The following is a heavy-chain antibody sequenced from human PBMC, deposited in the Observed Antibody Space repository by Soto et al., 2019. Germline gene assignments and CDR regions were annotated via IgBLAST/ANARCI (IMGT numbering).Heavy chain of an antibody. Sequence: GGSLRLSCAASGFTFSSYSMNWVRQAPGKGLEWVSSISSSSSYIYYADSVKGRFTISRDNAKNSLYLQMNSLRAEDTAVYYCARASQFGELLYDWFDPWGQGTLVTVSS. J-gene: IGHJ5*02. CDR1: GFTFSSYS. CDR3: ARASQFGELLYDWFDP. CDR2: ISSSSSYI. V-gene: IGHV3-21*01. D-gene: IGHD3-10*01.